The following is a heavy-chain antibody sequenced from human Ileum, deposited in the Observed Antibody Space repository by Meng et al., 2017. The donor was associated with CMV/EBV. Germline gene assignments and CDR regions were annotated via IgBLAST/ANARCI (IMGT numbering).Heavy chain of an antibody. V-gene: IGHV3-74*01. Sequence: GESLKISCAASGFSFIDYWMHWVRQTPGKGLVWVSRINSDGSDTNYADSVKGRFTISRDNAKNTLYLQMNSLRVEDTAVYYCLRCINSNFYDYWGQGTRVTVSS. D-gene: IGHD2/OR15-2a*01. CDR1: GFSFIDYW. J-gene: IGHJ4*02. CDR3: LRCINSNFYDY. CDR2: INSDGSDT.